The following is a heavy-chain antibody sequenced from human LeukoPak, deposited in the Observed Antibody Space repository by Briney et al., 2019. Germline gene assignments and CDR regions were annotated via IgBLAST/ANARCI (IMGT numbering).Heavy chain of an antibody. CDR2: ISSSSSYI. V-gene: IGHV3-21*01. D-gene: IGHD3-22*01. J-gene: IGHJ5*02. CDR1: GFTFSSYS. Sequence: GGSLRLSCAASGFTFSSYSMNWVRQAPGKGLEWVSSISSSSSYIYYADSVKGRFTISRDNAKNSLYLQMNSLRAEDTAVYYCARVRIDSSGFWWFDPWGQGTLVTVSS. CDR3: ARVRIDSSGFWWFDP.